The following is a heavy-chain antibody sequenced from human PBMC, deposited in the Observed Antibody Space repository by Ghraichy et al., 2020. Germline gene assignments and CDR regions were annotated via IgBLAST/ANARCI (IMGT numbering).Heavy chain of an antibody. V-gene: IGHV3-74*01. CDR1: GFTFSTYW. CDR2: LNSDGTIT. Sequence: GGSLRLSCAASGFTFSTYWMHWVRQAPGKGLVWISRLNSDGTITDYVDFVKGRFTISRDNAKNTLYLQMNSLSAEDTAVYYCARALESGNSGLGYWGQGTLVTVSS. J-gene: IGHJ4*02. D-gene: IGHD1-7*01. CDR3: ARALESGNSGLGY.